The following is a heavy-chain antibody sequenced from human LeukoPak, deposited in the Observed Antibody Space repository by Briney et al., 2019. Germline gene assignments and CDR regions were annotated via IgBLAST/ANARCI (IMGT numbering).Heavy chain of an antibody. CDR1: GFTFSSCG. CDR2: ISYAGSNK. D-gene: IGHD5-24*01. V-gene: IGHV3-30*03. CDR3: ARESSGWLQLFDY. J-gene: IGHJ4*02. Sequence: PRGSLRLSCAASGFTFSSCGMHWVRQAPGKGLEWVAVISYAGSNKYYADSVKGRFTISRDNSKNTVYLQMNSLRAEDTAVYYCARESSGWLQLFDYWGQGTLVTVSS.